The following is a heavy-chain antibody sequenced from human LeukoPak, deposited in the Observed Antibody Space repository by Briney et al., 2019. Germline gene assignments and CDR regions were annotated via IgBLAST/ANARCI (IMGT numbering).Heavy chain of an antibody. CDR3: ARGVQELRYFDWLLDQYYFDY. J-gene: IGHJ4*02. CDR1: GGSISSSSYY. Sequence: SETLSLTCTVSGGSISSSSYYWGWIRQPPGKGLEWIGSIYYSGSTYYNPSLKSRVTISIDTSKNQFSLKLSPVTAADTAVYYCARGVQELRYFDWLLDQYYFDYWGQGTLVTVSS. V-gene: IGHV4-39*01. D-gene: IGHD3-9*01. CDR2: IYYSGST.